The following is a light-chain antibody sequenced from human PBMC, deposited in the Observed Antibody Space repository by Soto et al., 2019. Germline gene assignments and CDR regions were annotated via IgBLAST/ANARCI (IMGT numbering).Light chain of an antibody. V-gene: IGKV1-33*01. Sequence: DIQMTQSPSSLSASVGDRVTITCQASQDISNYLNWYQQKPGKAPKLLIYDASNLETGVPSRFSGSGSATDFTFTISILQPEDIATYYCQLYDNPSITFGQGTRLEIK. J-gene: IGKJ5*01. CDR3: QLYDNPSIT. CDR2: DAS. CDR1: QDISNY.